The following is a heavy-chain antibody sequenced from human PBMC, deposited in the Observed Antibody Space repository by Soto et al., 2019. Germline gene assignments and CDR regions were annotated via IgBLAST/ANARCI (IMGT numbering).Heavy chain of an antibody. J-gene: IGHJ6*02. Sequence: ASVKVSCKASGGTFSSYAISWVRQAPGQGLEWMGGIIPIFGTANYAQKFQGRVTITADESTSTAYMELSSLRSEDTAVYYCARVDDFWSGYLDWGQGTTVTVSS. D-gene: IGHD3-3*01. CDR3: ARVDDFWSGYLD. CDR1: GGTFSSYA. CDR2: IIPIFGTA. V-gene: IGHV1-69*13.